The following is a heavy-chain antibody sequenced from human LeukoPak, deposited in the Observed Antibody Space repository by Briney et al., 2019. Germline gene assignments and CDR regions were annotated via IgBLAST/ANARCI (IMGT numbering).Heavy chain of an antibody. CDR2: IYSSGST. D-gene: IGHD1-20*01. CDR3: ARLPATRLISGAFDI. CDR1: GASMTTYY. V-gene: IGHV4-59*01. Sequence: SETLSLTCTVSGASMTTYYWSWIRQPPGKGLEWVAYIYSSGSTNYNPSLKSRLTISIDTSKKQFSLKMSSVTAADTALYYCARLPATRLISGAFDIWGQGTMVTVSS. J-gene: IGHJ3*02.